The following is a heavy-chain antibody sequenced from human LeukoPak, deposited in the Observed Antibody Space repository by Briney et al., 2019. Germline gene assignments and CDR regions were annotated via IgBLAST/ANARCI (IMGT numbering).Heavy chain of an antibody. J-gene: IGHJ5*02. CDR3: ARAADFDP. D-gene: IGHD2-15*01. V-gene: IGHV1-46*01. CDR2: INPSGGGT. Sequence: ASVKLSCKASGYIFTNYYIHWVRQAPGQGLEWVGMINPSGGGTNYAQSFQGRVTMTRDTSTTTLYMELSSLRSEDTAVYYCARAADFDPWGQGTLVTVSS. CDR1: GYIFTNYY.